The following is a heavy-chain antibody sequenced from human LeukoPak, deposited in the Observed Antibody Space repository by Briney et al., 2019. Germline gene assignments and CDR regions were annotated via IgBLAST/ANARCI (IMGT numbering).Heavy chain of an antibody. J-gene: IGHJ1*01. CDR1: GGSINSYY. Sequence: SETLSLTCTVSGGSINSYYWSWIRQPPGKGLEWIGYIYYSGSTNYNPSLKSRVTISVDTSKNQFSLKLSSVTAADTAVYYCARGSLGYLVPFQHWGQGTLVTVSS. CDR2: IYYSGST. CDR3: ARGSLGYLVPFQH. D-gene: IGHD6-6*01. V-gene: IGHV4-59*01.